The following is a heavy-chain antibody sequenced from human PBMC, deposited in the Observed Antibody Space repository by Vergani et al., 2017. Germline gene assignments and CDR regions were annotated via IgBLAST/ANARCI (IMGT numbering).Heavy chain of an antibody. CDR2: IKNDGGKS. Sequence: DVQLLQSGGDLVQPGGSLKLSCVASGFTFSTHAMSWVRQTPGKGLEWVSTIKNDGGKSHYADFVKGRFAISRDNSRNTLYLQMNSLRVEDTAVYYCAKLLRGSHYFFDYWGQGTLVTVSS. D-gene: IGHD1-26*01. CDR3: AKLLRGSHYFFDY. J-gene: IGHJ4*02. V-gene: IGHV3-23*01. CDR1: GFTFSTHA.